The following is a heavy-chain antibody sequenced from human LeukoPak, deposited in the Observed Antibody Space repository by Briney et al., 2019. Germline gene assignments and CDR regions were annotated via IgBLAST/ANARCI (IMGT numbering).Heavy chain of an antibody. CDR2: FDPEDGET. Sequence: ASVKVSCKVSGYTLTELSMHWVRQAPGKGLEWMGRFDPEDGETIYAQKFQGRVIMTADTSTDTVYMELSSLRSEDTAVYYCAQSSSWYLVGSGFDPWGQGTLVTVSS. J-gene: IGHJ5*02. CDR1: GYTLTELS. CDR3: AQSSSWYLVGSGFDP. V-gene: IGHV1-24*01. D-gene: IGHD6-13*01.